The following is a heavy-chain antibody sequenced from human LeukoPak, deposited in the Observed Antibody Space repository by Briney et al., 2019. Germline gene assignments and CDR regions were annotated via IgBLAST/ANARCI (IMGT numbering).Heavy chain of an antibody. CDR2: IYHSGST. CDR3: ARGGWQHFDY. D-gene: IGHD4-23*01. CDR1: GGSISSGGYS. V-gene: IGHV4-30-2*01. J-gene: IGHJ4*02. Sequence: PSETLSLTCAVSGGSISSGGYSWSWIPQPPGKGLEWIGYIYHSGSTYYNPSLKSRVTISVDRSKNQFSLKLSSVTAADTAVYYCARGGWQHFDYWGQGTLVTVSS.